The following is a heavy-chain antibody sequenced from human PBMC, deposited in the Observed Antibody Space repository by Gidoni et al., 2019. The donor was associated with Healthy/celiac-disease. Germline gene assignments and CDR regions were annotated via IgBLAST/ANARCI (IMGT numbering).Heavy chain of an antibody. Sequence: QVQLPESGPGLVKPSQTLSLTFTVSGSSITSCCSYLIWIREPAGKGLEWIGRIYTSGSTIYNPSLKSRVTMSVDRSKNQFYLKLRSVTAADTAVYYCARDQNTDFWSGLIIKPNDAFDIWGQGTMVTVSS. D-gene: IGHD3-3*01. CDR3: ARDQNTDFWSGLIIKPNDAFDI. V-gene: IGHV4-61*02. CDR2: IYTSGST. CDR1: GSSITSCCSY. J-gene: IGHJ3*02.